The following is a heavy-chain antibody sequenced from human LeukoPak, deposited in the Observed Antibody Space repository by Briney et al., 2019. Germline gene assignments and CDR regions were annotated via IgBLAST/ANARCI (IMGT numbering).Heavy chain of an antibody. V-gene: IGHV4-30-2*01. CDR1: GGSISSGGYS. CDR3: ARVLIAAAGRFDP. J-gene: IGHJ5*02. D-gene: IGHD6-13*01. Sequence: SETLSLTCAVSGGSISSGGYSWSWIRQPPGKGLEWIGYIYHSGSTYYNPSLKSRVTISVDRSKNQFSLKLSSETAADTAVYYCARVLIAAAGRFDPWGQGTLVTVSS. CDR2: IYHSGST.